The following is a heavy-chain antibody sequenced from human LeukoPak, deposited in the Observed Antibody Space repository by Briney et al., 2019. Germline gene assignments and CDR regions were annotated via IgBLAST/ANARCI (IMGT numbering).Heavy chain of an antibody. CDR2: ISGSGGST. J-gene: IGHJ4*02. D-gene: IGHD3-22*01. CDR1: GFTFSSYE. CDR3: AKQELVDSSGYFDY. V-gene: IGHV3-23*01. Sequence: GGSLRLSCAASGFTFSSYEMNWVRQAPGKGLEWVSAISGSGGSTYYADSVKGRFTISRDNSKNTLYLQMNSLRAEDTAVYYCAKQELVDSSGYFDYWGQGTLVTVSS.